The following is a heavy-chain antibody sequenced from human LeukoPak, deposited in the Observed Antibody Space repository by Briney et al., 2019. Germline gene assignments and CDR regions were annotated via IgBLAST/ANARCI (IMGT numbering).Heavy chain of an antibody. V-gene: IGHV2-5*02. Sequence: SGPTLVKPTQTLTLTCTFSGFSLSTSGVGVGWIRQPPGKALEWLALIYWDDDKRYSPSLKSRLTITKDTSKNQVVLTMTNMDPVDTATYYCARGGKGEVRGPQYYYYGMDVWGQGTTVTVSS. D-gene: IGHD3-10*01. CDR1: GFSLSTSGVG. CDR3: ARGGKGEVRGPQYYYYGMDV. J-gene: IGHJ6*02. CDR2: IYWDDDK.